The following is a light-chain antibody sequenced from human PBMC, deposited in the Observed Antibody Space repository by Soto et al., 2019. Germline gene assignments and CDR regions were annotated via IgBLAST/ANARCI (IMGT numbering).Light chain of an antibody. J-gene: IGLJ2*01. CDR3: GTWDDSLSAVV. CDR2: DNN. V-gene: IGLV1-51*01. Sequence: QSVLTQSPSVSAAPGQKVTISCSGNSSNIGKNYVSWYQQFPGTAPKFLIYDNNKRASGIPDRFSGSKSGTSATLGITGLQTGDEADYYCGTWDDSLSAVVFGGGTKLTVL. CDR1: SSNIGKNY.